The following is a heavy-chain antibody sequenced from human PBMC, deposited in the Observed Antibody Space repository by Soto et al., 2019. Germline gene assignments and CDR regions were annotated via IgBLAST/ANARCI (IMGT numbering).Heavy chain of an antibody. Sequence: QVQLVESGGGVVQPGRSLRLSCAASGFTFSNDGMHWVRQAPGKGLEWVAVIWYDGSNKYYADSVKGRFTISRDNSKNTLYLQMNSLRAEDTAVYYCARESTYGDCFDYWGQGTLVTVSS. D-gene: IGHD4-17*01. CDR2: IWYDGSNK. J-gene: IGHJ4*02. V-gene: IGHV3-33*01. CDR3: ARESTYGDCFDY. CDR1: GFTFSNDG.